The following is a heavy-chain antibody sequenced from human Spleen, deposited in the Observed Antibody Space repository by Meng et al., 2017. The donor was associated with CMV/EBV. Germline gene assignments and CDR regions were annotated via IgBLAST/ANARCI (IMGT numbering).Heavy chain of an antibody. D-gene: IGHD2-8*01. CDR2: ISSSSSYI. J-gene: IGHJ5*02. CDR1: GFTFSGYS. CDR3: ARDAGDVLMAYDGWFDP. Sequence: EVQLVEPGGGLVKHGGSWRLCWAGRGFTFSGYSMNWVRQAPGKGREWVSSISSSSSYIYYADSVKGRFTISRDNAKNSLYLQMNSLRAEDTAVYYCARDAGDVLMAYDGWFDPWGQGTRVTVSS. V-gene: IGHV3-21*01.